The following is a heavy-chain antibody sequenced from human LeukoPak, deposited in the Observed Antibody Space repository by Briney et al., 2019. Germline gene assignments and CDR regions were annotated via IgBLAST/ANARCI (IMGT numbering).Heavy chain of an antibody. V-gene: IGHV1-2*02. J-gene: IGHJ1*01. CDR1: GYTFTGYY. Sequence: ASVTVSCKASGYTFTGYYMHWVRQAPGQGLEWMGWINPNSGGTNYAQKFQGRVTMTRDTSISTAYMELSSLRSEDTAVYYCARDSGCGGDCYQGDAEYFQHWGQGTLVTVSS. CDR2: INPNSGGT. CDR3: ARDSGCGGDCYQGDAEYFQH. D-gene: IGHD2-21*02.